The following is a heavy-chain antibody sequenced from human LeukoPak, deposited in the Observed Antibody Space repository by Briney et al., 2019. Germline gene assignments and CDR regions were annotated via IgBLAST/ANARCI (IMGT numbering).Heavy chain of an antibody. V-gene: IGHV3-21*01. D-gene: IGHD3-9*01. CDR1: GFTFSSYS. J-gene: IGHJ3*02. CDR3: ARILLNAFDI. CDR2: ISSSSSYI. Sequence: PGRSLRLSCAASGFTFSSYSMNWVRQAPGNGLEWVSSISSSSSYIYYADSVKGRFTISRDNAKNSLYLQMNSLRAEDTAVYYCARILLNAFDIWGQGTMVTVSS.